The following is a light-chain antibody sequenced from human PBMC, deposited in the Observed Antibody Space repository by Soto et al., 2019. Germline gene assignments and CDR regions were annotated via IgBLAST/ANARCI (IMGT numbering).Light chain of an antibody. J-gene: IGLJ1*01. V-gene: IGLV2-14*01. CDR1: SSDVGGYNY. CDR3: SSYTSSSTPYV. Sequence: LTQPASVSGSPGQSITISCTGTSSDVGGYNYVSWYQQHPVKAPKLMIYDVTNRPSGVSDRFSGSKSGNTASLTISGLQAEDEADYYCSSYTSSSTPYVFGTGTKVTVL. CDR2: DVT.